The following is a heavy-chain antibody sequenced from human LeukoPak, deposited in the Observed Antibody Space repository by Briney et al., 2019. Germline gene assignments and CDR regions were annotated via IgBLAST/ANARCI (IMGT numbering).Heavy chain of an antibody. J-gene: IGHJ4*02. CDR3: AREGYYGSGYFDY. CDR1: GGSISSGSYY. CDR2: IYTSGST. Sequence: PSQTLSLTCTVSGGSISSGSYYWSWIRQPAGKGLEWIGRIYTSGSTNYNPSLKSRVTISVDTSKNQFSLKLSSVTAADTAVYYCAREGYYGSGYFDYWGQGTLVTVSS. V-gene: IGHV4-61*02. D-gene: IGHD3-10*01.